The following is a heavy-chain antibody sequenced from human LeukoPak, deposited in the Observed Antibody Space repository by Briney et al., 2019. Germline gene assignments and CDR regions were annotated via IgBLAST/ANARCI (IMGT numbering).Heavy chain of an antibody. V-gene: IGHV3-9*01. CDR2: ISWNSGSI. CDR3: AKEGYDILTGRPLWYFDL. Sequence: GGSLRLSCAASGFTFDDYAMHWVRQAPGKGLEGVSGISWNSGSIGYADSVKGRFTISRDNAKNSLYLQMNSLRAEDTALYYCAKEGYDILTGRPLWYFDLWGRGTLVTVSS. CDR1: GFTFDDYA. D-gene: IGHD3-9*01. J-gene: IGHJ2*01.